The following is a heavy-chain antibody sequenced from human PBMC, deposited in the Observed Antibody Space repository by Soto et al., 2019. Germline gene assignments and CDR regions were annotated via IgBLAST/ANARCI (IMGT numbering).Heavy chain of an antibody. J-gene: IGHJ6*02. CDR2: ISYDGSNK. V-gene: IGHV3-30*18. D-gene: IGHD1-1*01. Sequence: QVQLVESGGGVVQPGRSLRLSCGASGFTFTTSGMHWVRQAPGKGLEWVAVISYDGSNKYYAASVKGRFTISRDNSKNTLYLQMNSLRAEDTAVYYCAKDQNWINYHYHDMDVWGQGTTVTVSS. CDR3: AKDQNWINYHYHDMDV. CDR1: GFTFTTSG.